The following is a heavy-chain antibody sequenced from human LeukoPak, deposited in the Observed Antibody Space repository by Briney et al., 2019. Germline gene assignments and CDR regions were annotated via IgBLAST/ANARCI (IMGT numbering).Heavy chain of an antibody. J-gene: IGHJ5*02. CDR1: GFTFSSYS. D-gene: IGHD3-9*01. CDR3: ARGDYDILTGYWIVGWFDP. V-gene: IGHV3-48*04. CDR2: ISSSSSTI. Sequence: GGSLRLSCAASGFTFSSYSMNWVRQAPGKGLEWVSYISSSSSTIYYADSVKGRFTISRDNAKNSLYLQMNSLRAEDTAVYYCARGDYDILTGYWIVGWFDPWGQGTLVTVSS.